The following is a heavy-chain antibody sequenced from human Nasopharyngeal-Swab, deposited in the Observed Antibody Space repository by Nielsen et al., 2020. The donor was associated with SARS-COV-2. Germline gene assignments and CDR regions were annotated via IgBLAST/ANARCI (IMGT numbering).Heavy chain of an antibody. CDR3: ARGYSGYDQWGIDY. J-gene: IGHJ4*02. CDR1: GFTFSSYG. D-gene: IGHD5-12*01. Sequence: GESLKISCAASGFTFSSYGMHWVRQAPGKGLEWVAVIWYDGSNKYYADSVKGRFTISRDNSKNTLYLQMNSLRAEDTAVYYCARGYSGYDQWGIDYWGQGTLVTVSP. V-gene: IGHV3-33*01. CDR2: IWYDGSNK.